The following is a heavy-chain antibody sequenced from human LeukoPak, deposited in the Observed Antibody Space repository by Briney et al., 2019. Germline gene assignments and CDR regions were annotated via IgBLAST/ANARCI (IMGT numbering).Heavy chain of an antibody. D-gene: IGHD2-15*01. Sequence: SVKVSCKASGYTFTGYYTHWVRQAPGQGLEWMGGIIPIFGTANYAQKFQGRVTITADKSTSTAYMELSSLRSEDTAVYYCASGGPTLLRRFDYWGQGTLVTVSS. CDR2: IIPIFGTA. CDR1: GYTFTGYY. CDR3: ASGGPTLLRRFDY. V-gene: IGHV1-69*06. J-gene: IGHJ4*02.